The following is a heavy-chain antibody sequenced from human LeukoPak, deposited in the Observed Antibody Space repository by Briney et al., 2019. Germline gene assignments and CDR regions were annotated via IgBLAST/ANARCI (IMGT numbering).Heavy chain of an antibody. CDR2: IDVGSGNK. V-gene: IGHV1-58*02. CDR1: GFTFTSSA. D-gene: IGHD6-13*01. Sequence: ASVKVSCKASGFTFTSSAMQWVRQARGQRLEWIGWIDVGSGNKNYAQKFQERVTITRDMSTSTAYMELSSLRSEDTAVYYCAADVAAAGLFDYWGQGTLVTVSS. CDR3: AADVAAAGLFDY. J-gene: IGHJ4*02.